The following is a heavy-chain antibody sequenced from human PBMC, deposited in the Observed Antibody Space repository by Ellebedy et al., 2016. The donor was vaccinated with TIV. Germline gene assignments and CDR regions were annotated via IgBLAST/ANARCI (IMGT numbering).Heavy chain of an antibody. V-gene: IGHV3-30*18. CDR2: ISFDGNNK. CDR1: GFTFRSYG. D-gene: IGHD3-22*01. Sequence: PGGSLRLSCAASGFTFRSYGMHWVRQAPGKGLEWVAVISFDGNNKYYADSVKGRFTISRDNSKNTLYLQMNSLRGEDTAVYYCANYDVDHLDSWGQGTLVTVSS. CDR3: ANYDVDHLDS. J-gene: IGHJ4*02.